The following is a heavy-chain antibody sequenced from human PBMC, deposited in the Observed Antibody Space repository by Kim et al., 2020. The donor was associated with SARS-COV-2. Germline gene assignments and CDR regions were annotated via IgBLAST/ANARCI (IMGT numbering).Heavy chain of an antibody. CDR2: I. V-gene: IGHV3-23*05. CDR3: AKGGSNWYFDY. Sequence: IKYADSVKGRFTISRDNTKQHMYLQMNSLRVEDTAIYYCAKGGSNWYFDYWGQGTLVTVSS. J-gene: IGHJ4*02. D-gene: IGHD6-13*01.